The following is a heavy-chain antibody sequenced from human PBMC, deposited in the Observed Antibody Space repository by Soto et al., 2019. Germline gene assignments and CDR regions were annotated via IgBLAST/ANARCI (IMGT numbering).Heavy chain of an antibody. D-gene: IGHD6-13*01. V-gene: IGHV3-30*18. CDR2: ISYDGSNK. CDR3: AKDRRYRSYKVTRVDSSSWYDY. CDR1: GFTFSSYG. J-gene: IGHJ4*02. Sequence: GGSLRLSCAASGFTFSSYGMHWVRQAPGKGLEWVAVISYDGSNKYYADSVKGRFTISRDNSKNTLYLQMNSLRAEDTAVYYCAKDRRYRSYKVTRVDSSSWYDYWGQGTLVTVSS.